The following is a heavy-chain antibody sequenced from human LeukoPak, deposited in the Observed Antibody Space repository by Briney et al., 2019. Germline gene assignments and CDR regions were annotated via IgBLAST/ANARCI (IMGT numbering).Heavy chain of an antibody. D-gene: IGHD3-9*01. Sequence: GGSLRLFCAASGVTFSSYAMSWVRQAPGKELEWVSAISGSGGSTYYADSVKGRFTISRDNSKNTLYLQMNSLRAEDTAVYYCAKDPGGLRYFDWPSYYFDYWGQGTLVTVSS. CDR2: ISGSGGST. CDR3: AKDPGGLRYFDWPSYYFDY. CDR1: GVTFSSYA. J-gene: IGHJ4*02. V-gene: IGHV3-23*01.